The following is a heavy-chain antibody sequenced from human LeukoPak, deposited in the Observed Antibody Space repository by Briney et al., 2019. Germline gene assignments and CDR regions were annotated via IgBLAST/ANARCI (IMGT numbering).Heavy chain of an antibody. CDR1: GFTFSSYA. J-gene: IGHJ4*02. CDR2: ISASGSHP. Sequence: GGSLRLSCAASGFTFSSYAMHWVRQAPRRGLEWVSGISASGSHPNYADSVKGRFTISRDNSKNTLYLQMDSLRAEDTAVYYCAKVDDGGGWRLSFDYWGQGTLVTVSS. CDR3: AKVDDGGGWRLSFDY. V-gene: IGHV3-23*01. D-gene: IGHD6-19*01.